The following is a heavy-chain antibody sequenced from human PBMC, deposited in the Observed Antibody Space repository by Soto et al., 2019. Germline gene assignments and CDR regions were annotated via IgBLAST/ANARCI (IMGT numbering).Heavy chain of an antibody. D-gene: IGHD2-15*01. CDR2: ISYDGSNK. CDR3: AKAHVVDGMDV. CDR1: GFTFSSYG. J-gene: IGHJ6*02. Sequence: PGGSLRLSCAASGFTFSSYGMHWVRQAPGKGLEWVAVISYDGSNKYYADSVKGRFTISRDNSKNTLYLQMNSLRAEDTAVYYCAKAHVVDGMDVWGQGTTVTVSS. V-gene: IGHV3-30*18.